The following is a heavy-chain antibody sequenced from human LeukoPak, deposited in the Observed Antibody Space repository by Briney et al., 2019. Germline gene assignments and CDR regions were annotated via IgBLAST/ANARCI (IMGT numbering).Heavy chain of an antibody. CDR2: IDHSGNT. CDR1: GFTVSSNY. J-gene: IGHJ4*02. D-gene: IGHD3-10*01. CDR3: ARSYYYVDF. V-gene: IGHV4-34*01. Sequence: PGGSLRLSCAASGFTVSSNYMSWVRQAPGQGLEWIGEIDHSGNTNYDPSLKSRVTMSIDTSKSQFSLKLTSVTAADTAVYYCARSYYYVDFWAQGARVTVSS.